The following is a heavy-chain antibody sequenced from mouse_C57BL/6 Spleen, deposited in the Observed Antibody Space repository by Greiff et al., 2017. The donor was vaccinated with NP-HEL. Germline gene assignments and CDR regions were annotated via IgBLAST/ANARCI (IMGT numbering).Heavy chain of an antibody. Sequence: EVQVVESEGGLVQPGSSIKLSCTASGFTFSDYYMAWVRQVPEKGLEWVANINYDGSSTYYLDSLKSRFIISRDNAKNILYLQMSSLKSEDTATYYCARGGDWFAYWGQGTLVTVSA. CDR3: ARGGDWFAY. V-gene: IGHV5-16*01. CDR1: GFTFSDYY. CDR2: INYDGSST. J-gene: IGHJ3*01.